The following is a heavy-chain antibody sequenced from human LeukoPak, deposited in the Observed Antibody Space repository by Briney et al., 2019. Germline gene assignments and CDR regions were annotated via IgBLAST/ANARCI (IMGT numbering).Heavy chain of an antibody. CDR1: GFTFSSYA. CDR2: ISYDGSNK. V-gene: IGHV3-30*04. Sequence: PGRSLRLSCAASGFTFSSYAMHWVRQAPGKGLEWVAVISYDGSNKYYADSVKGRFTISRDNSKNTLYLQMNSLRAEDTAVYYCARGPPTYYYDSSGYYYSGFDYWGQGTLVTVSS. CDR3: ARGPPTYYYDSSGYYYSGFDY. D-gene: IGHD3-22*01. J-gene: IGHJ4*02.